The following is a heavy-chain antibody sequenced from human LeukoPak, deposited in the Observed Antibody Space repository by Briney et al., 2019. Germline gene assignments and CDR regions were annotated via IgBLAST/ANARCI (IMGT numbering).Heavy chain of an antibody. D-gene: IGHD1-26*01. J-gene: IGHJ1*01. CDR3: ARTGEQGSYYYFQH. V-gene: IGHV7-4-1*02. Sequence: GASVKVSCKASGYTFTTYPIYWVRQAPGQGLEWMGWINTNTGNPTFAPGFTGRFVFSLDTFVSTSFLQISSLKAEDTAIYYCARTGEQGSYYYFQHWGQGTLVTVSS. CDR1: GYTFTTYP. CDR2: INTNTGNP.